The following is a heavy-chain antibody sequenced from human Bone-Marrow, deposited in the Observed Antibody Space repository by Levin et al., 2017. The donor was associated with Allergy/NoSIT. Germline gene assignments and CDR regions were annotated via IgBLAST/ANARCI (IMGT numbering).Heavy chain of an antibody. Sequence: PSETLSLTCTVSGGSMNSDGYYWGWVRQPPGKGLEWVASVYHSGSTYYNTSLKSRVTISLGASRNHFSLRLRSVTAADTSVYYCARLGGTAGAFGPFDSWGKGTLVTVSS. CDR3: ARLGGTAGAFGPFDS. D-gene: IGHD2-21*02. J-gene: IGHJ4*02. CDR1: GGSMNSDGYY. V-gene: IGHV4-39*01. CDR2: VYHSGST.